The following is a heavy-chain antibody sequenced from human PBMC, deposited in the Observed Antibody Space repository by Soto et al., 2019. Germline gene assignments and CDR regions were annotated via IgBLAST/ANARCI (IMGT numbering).Heavy chain of an antibody. J-gene: IGHJ4*02. CDR1: GGTFSSYA. Sequence: SVKVSCKASGGTFSSYAISWVRQAPGQGLEWMGGIIPIFGTANYAQRFQGRVTITADESTSTAYMELSSLRSEDTAVYYCARSPHVVAGSYYFDYWGQGTLVTVSS. V-gene: IGHV1-69*13. D-gene: IGHD6-19*01. CDR3: ARSPHVVAGSYYFDY. CDR2: IIPIFGTA.